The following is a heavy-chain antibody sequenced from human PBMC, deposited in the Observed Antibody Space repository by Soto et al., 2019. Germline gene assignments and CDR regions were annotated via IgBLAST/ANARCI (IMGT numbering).Heavy chain of an antibody. J-gene: IGHJ4*02. CDR3: ARAXGAYQPFDS. CDR1: GGSVSSGNYY. D-gene: IGHD2-2*01. Sequence: PXETLSLTCTVAGGSVSSGNYYWSWIRQPPGKGLEWIGNIYYDGSTYYSPSLKSRVTMSADTSKNQFSLKLNSVAAADTSVDYCARAXGAYQPFDSWGQGTLLTVS. V-gene: IGHV4-61*01. CDR2: IYYDGST.